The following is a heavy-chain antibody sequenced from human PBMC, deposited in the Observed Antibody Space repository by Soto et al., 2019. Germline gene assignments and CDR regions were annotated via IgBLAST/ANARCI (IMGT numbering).Heavy chain of an antibody. V-gene: IGHV1-18*01. CDR2: ISAYNGNT. CDR1: GYTFTSYG. J-gene: IGHJ4*01. D-gene: IGHD3-22*01. Sequence: EASVKVSCKASGYTFTSYGISWVRQAPGQGLEWMGWISAYNGNTNYAQKLQGRVTMTTDTSTSTAYMELRSPISDDTAVCYCAREPNYYDSSGYYLGEYYFDYWG. CDR3: AREPNYYDSSGYYLGEYYFDY.